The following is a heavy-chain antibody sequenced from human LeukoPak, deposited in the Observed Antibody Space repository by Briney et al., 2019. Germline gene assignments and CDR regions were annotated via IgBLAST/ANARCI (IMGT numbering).Heavy chain of an antibody. CDR1: GGSFSGYY. CDR2: INHSGGT. CDR3: ARTGTDYGTNWFDP. Sequence: PSETLSLTCAVYGGSFSGYYWSWIRQPPGRGLEWIGEINHSGGTNYNPSLKSRVTISVDTSKNQFSLKLSSVTAADTAVYYCARTGTDYGTNWFDPWGQGTLVTVSS. D-gene: IGHD4-17*01. J-gene: IGHJ5*02. V-gene: IGHV4-34*01.